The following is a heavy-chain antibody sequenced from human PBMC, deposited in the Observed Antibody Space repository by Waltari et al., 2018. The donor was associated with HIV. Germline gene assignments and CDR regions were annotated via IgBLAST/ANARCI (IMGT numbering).Heavy chain of an antibody. V-gene: IGHV3-23*01. CDR3: AKELLLFPDCFDI. D-gene: IGHD2-15*01. Sequence: EMQLLQSGGGLVQPGGSLRLSCVASGFTLSTYALTWVRQAPGRGLEWISSLYRELVAYYADSVKGRFIISRDDSKNTLYLQLNNLTSDDTAIYYCAKELLLFPDCFDIWGQGALVTVSS. CDR2: LYRELVA. CDR1: GFTLSTYA. J-gene: IGHJ4*02.